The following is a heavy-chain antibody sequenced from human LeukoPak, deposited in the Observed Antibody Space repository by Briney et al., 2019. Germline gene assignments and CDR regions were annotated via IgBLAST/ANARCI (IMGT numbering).Heavy chain of an antibody. J-gene: IGHJ6*03. CDR3: ASRFTARQLVPADYYHMDV. CDR2: IIPISGTT. V-gene: IGHV1-69*05. CDR1: GVSFRDYT. D-gene: IGHD6-13*01. Sequence: VASVKVSCKASGVSFRDYTINWVRQAPGQGLEWMGAIIPISGTTNYAQRLQGRVTLTMDDSVTTAFMEISSLRSEDTAVYYCASRFTARQLVPADYYHMDVWGKGTTVFVSS.